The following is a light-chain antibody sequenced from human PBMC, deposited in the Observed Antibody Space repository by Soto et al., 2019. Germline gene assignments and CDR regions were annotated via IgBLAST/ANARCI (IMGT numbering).Light chain of an antibody. CDR1: QSVSSN. Sequence: EIVMTQSPATLSVSPGERATLSCRAGQSVSSNLAWYQQKPGQAPRLLIYGASTRATGIPARFSGSGSGTEFTLIISSLQSEDFAVYYCQQYNNWPPWTFGQGTKVDI. J-gene: IGKJ1*01. CDR2: GAS. CDR3: QQYNNWPPWT. V-gene: IGKV3-15*01.